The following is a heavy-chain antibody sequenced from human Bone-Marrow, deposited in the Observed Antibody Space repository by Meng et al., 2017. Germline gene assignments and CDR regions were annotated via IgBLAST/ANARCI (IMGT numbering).Heavy chain of an antibody. V-gene: IGHV3-30*01. J-gene: IGHJ4*02. CDR2: ISYDGSDK. CDR1: GFIFNSYS. Sequence: GESLKISCAASGFIFNSYSMHWVRQAPGKGLEWVALISYDGSDKYYADSVKGRFTISRDNSRDTLYLQMDSLRDDDTAVYYCVRVLLTHGWYYFDYWGQGTLVTVSS. CDR3: VRVLLTHGWYYFDY. D-gene: IGHD6-19*01.